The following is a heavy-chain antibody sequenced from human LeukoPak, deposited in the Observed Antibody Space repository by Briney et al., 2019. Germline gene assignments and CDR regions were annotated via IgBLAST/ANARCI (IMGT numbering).Heavy chain of an antibody. CDR3: TKDYCGRFCSAV. Sequence: GGSLRLSCAASGFTFSSYGMHWVRQAPGKGLEWVAVIWYDGSNKYYADSAKGRFTTSRDNSKNTLYLQMSSLRAEDTAKYYCTKDYCGRFCSAVWGQGTTVTVSS. CDR1: GFTFSSYG. CDR2: IWYDGSNK. V-gene: IGHV3-33*06. D-gene: IGHD3-3*01. J-gene: IGHJ6*02.